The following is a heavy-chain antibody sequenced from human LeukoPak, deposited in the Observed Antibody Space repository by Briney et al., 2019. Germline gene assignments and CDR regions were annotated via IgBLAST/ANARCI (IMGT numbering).Heavy chain of an antibody. D-gene: IGHD1-26*01. Sequence: SETLSLTCAVYGGSFSGYYWSWIRQPPGKGLEWIGEINHSGSTNYNPSLKSRVTISVDTSKNQFSLKLSSVTAADTAVYYCARDLIVGAPNWFDPWGQGTLVTVSS. CDR1: GGSFSGYY. CDR3: ARDLIVGAPNWFDP. J-gene: IGHJ5*02. V-gene: IGHV4-34*01. CDR2: INHSGST.